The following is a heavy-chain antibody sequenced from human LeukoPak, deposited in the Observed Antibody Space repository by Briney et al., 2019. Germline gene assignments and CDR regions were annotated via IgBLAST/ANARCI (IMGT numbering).Heavy chain of an antibody. Sequence: GGSLRLSCAASGFTFSGYWMHWVRQAPGKGLVWVSRINSDGSATSYADSVKGRFTISSDNAKNTLYLQMNSLRAEDTAVYYCARDIMTVGVVDYWGQGTLVTVSS. CDR1: GFTFSGYW. CDR3: ARDIMTVGVVDY. D-gene: IGHD3-16*01. V-gene: IGHV3-74*01. J-gene: IGHJ4*02. CDR2: INSDGSAT.